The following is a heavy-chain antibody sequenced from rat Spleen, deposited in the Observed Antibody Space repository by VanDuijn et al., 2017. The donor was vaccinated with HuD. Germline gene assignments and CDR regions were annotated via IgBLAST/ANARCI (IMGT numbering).Heavy chain of an antibody. J-gene: IGHJ4*01. D-gene: IGHD5-1*01. CDR3: TRDPPGSSGVIDA. CDR1: GFSLTSYS. V-gene: IGHV2-63*01. Sequence: QVQLRESGPGLVQPSETLSLTCTVSGFSLTSYSVSWVRQPSGKGPEWMGRMYYDGDTAYNSAFKSRLSISRDTSKNQVFLKRSSLKTDDTGTYYCTRDPPGSSGVIDAWGQGASVTVSS. CDR2: MYYDGDT.